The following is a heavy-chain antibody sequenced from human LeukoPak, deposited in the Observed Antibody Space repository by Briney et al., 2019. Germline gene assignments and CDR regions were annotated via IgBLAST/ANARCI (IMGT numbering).Heavy chain of an antibody. V-gene: IGHV4-34*01. CDR1: GGSFSGYY. Sequence: NSSETLSLTCAVYGGSFSGYYWSWIRQPPGKGLECIGESNHSGSTNYNPSLKSRVTISVDTSKNQFSLQLTSVTAADAAVYYCARDRPVAVAGVPFYWYFDLWGRGTLVTVSS. CDR3: ARDRPVAVAGVPFYWYFDL. CDR2: SNHSGST. J-gene: IGHJ2*01. D-gene: IGHD6-19*01.